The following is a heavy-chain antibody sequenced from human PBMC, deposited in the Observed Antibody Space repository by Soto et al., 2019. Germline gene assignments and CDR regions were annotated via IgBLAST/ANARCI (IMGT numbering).Heavy chain of an antibody. D-gene: IGHD6-19*01. J-gene: IGHJ4*02. Sequence: PSETLSRTCTVTGGAISGYYWTWIRQSDGEGLEWIGRIYSSGSTNYNPSLKSRVAISLDTSMNYFSLRLSSVTAADTAVYYCAKELKPYNSGWYFAPSGGQGTLVTVSS. V-gene: IGHV4-4*07. CDR2: IYSSGST. CDR1: GGAISGYY. CDR3: AKELKPYNSGWYFAPS.